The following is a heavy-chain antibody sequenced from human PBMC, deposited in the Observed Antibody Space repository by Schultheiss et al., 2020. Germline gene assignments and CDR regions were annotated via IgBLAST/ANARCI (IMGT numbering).Heavy chain of an antibody. Sequence: GGSLRLSCAASGFTFSSYAMHWVRQAPGKGLEWVAVISYDGSNKYYADSVKGRFTISRDNAKNSLYLQMNSLGAEDTAVYYCARGEGSSYGDCGFWGQGTLVTVSS. J-gene: IGHJ4*02. CDR2: ISYDGSNK. V-gene: IGHV3-30-3*01. D-gene: IGHD4-17*01. CDR3: ARGEGSSYGDCGF. CDR1: GFTFSSYA.